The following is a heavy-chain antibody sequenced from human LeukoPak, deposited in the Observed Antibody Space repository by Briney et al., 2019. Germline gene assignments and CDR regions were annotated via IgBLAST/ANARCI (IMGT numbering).Heavy chain of an antibody. J-gene: IGHJ4*02. CDR2: ISAYNGNT. D-gene: IGHD1-14*01. CDR1: GYTFTSYG. V-gene: IGHV1-18*04. CDR3: ARDLDLDATGVFDY. Sequence: GASVKVSCKASGYTFTSYGISWVQQAPGQGLEWMGWISAYNGNTNYAQKLQGRVTMTTDTSTSTAYMELRSLRSDDTAVYYCARDLDLDATGVFDYWGQGTLVTVSS.